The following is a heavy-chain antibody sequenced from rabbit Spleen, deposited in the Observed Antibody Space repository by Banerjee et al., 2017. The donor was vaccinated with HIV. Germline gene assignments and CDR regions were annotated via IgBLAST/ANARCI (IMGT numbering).Heavy chain of an antibody. V-gene: IGHV1S45*01. Sequence: QEQLEESGGGLVKPEGSLTLTCKASGVSFNDKDVMCWVRQAPGKGLEWITCINMVTGKSVYASWAKGRFTMSRTSSTTVTLQMTSLTAADSATYFCVRDTGSSFSSYGMDLWGQGTLVTVS. D-gene: IGHD8-1*01. CDR2: INMVTGKS. CDR3: VRDTGSSFSSYGMDL. J-gene: IGHJ6*01. CDR1: GVSFNDKDV.